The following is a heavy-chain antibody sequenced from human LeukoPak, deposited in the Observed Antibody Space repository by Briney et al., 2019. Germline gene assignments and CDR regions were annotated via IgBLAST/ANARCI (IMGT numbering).Heavy chain of an antibody. CDR2: ISNSGNT. Sequence: SETLSLICSVSGDSVSRHFWTWIRQPPGKGLEWLGYISNSGNTKYNPSLRGRVTMSVDTSRNQFSVTLSSVTSADTAMYYCARGDIAGSGWYGGDYWGQGTLVIVSS. CDR1: GDSVSRHF. D-gene: IGHD6-19*01. V-gene: IGHV4-59*02. CDR3: ARGDIAGSGWYGGDY. J-gene: IGHJ4*02.